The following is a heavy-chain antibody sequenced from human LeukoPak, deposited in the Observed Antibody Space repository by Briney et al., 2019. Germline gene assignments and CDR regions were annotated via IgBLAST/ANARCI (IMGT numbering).Heavy chain of an antibody. CDR3: AGSSIVMVRGVIISNPFDY. CDR1: GGTFSSYA. Sequence: GASVKVSCKASGGTFSSYAISWVRQAPGQGLEWMGGIIPIFGTANYAQKFQGRVTITADESTSTAYMELSSQRSEDTAVYYCAGSSIVMVRGVIISNPFDYWGQGTLVTVSS. J-gene: IGHJ4*02. CDR2: IIPIFGTA. D-gene: IGHD3-10*01. V-gene: IGHV1-69*13.